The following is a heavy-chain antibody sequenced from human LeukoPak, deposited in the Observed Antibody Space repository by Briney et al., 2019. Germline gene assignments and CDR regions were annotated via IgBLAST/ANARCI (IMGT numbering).Heavy chain of an antibody. CDR2: TSAYNDNT. Sequence: ASVKVSCKASGGTFSSYAISWVRQAPGQGLEWMGWTSAYNDNTNYAQKLQGRVTMTTDTSTSTAYMELRSLRSDDTAVYYCARPYGDYLGAFDIWGQGTMVTVSP. J-gene: IGHJ3*02. CDR1: GGTFSSYA. V-gene: IGHV1-18*01. D-gene: IGHD4-17*01. CDR3: ARPYGDYLGAFDI.